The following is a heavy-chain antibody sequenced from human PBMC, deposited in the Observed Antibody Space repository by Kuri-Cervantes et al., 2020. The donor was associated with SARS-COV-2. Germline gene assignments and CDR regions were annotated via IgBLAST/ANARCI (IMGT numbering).Heavy chain of an antibody. D-gene: IGHD3-3*01. J-gene: IGHJ5*02. V-gene: IGHV3-30*03. CDR3: ARGRGPGDFWSGLNWFDP. Sequence: GGSLRLSCAASGFTFSSYGMHWVRQAPGKGLEWVAVISYDGSNKYYADSVKGRFTISRDNSKNTLYLQMNSLRAEDTAVYYCARGRGPGDFWSGLNWFDPWGQGTLVTVSS. CDR1: GFTFSSYG. CDR2: ISYDGSNK.